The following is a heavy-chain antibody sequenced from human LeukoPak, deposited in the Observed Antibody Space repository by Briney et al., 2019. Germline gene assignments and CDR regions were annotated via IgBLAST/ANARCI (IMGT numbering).Heavy chain of an antibody. CDR2: ISGSGGST. J-gene: IGHJ3*02. CDR3: AKDRSWITFGGVIAHDAFDI. D-gene: IGHD3-16*02. CDR1: GGSISSSSYY. Sequence: ETLSLTCTVSGGSISSSSYYWGWIRQAPGKGLEWVSAISGSGGSTYYADSVKGRFTISRDNSKNTLYLQMNSLRAEDTAVYYCAKDRSWITFGGVIAHDAFDIWGQGTMVTVSS. V-gene: IGHV3-23*01.